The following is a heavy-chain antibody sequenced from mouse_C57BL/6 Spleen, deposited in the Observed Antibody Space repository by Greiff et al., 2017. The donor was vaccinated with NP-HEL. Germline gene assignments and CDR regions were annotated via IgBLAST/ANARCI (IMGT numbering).Heavy chain of an antibody. D-gene: IGHD2-4*01. CDR1: GFTFTDYY. CDR3: ARSLIYYDYDDWYFDV. Sequence: EVKLMESGGGLVQPGGSLSLSCAASGFTFTDYYMSWVRQPPGKALEWLGFIRNKANGYTTEYSASVKGRFTISRDNSQSILYLQMNALRAEDSATYYCARSLIYYDYDDWYFDVWGTGTTVTVSP. CDR2: IRNKANGYTT. V-gene: IGHV7-3*01. J-gene: IGHJ1*03.